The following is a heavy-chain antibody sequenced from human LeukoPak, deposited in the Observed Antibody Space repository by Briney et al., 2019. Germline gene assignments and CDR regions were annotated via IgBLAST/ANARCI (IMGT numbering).Heavy chain of an antibody. CDR2: IIPIFGTA. CDR3: ARKEWELNGLDP. J-gene: IGHJ5*02. D-gene: IGHD1-26*01. CDR1: GGTFSSYA. V-gene: IGHV1-69*01. Sequence: SVKVSCKASGGTFSSYAISWVRQAPGQGLEWMGGIIPIFGTANYAQKFQGRVTITADESTSTAYMELSSLRSEDTAVYYCARKEWELNGLDPWGQGTLVTVSS.